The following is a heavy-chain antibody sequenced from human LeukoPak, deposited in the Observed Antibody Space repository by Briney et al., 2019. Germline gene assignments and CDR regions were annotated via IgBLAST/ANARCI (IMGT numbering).Heavy chain of an antibody. CDR3: ARGRISPWGSGSQPGN. J-gene: IGHJ4*02. D-gene: IGHD3-10*01. V-gene: IGHV1-8*01. CDR2: MNPNSGDT. CDR1: GYTFSNYD. Sequence: ASVKVSCKASGYTFSNYDINWVRQATGQGLEWMGWMNPNSGDTGYAQKFQGRVTMTRNTSISTAYMELSSLRSEDTAVYYCARGRISPWGSGSQPGNWGQGTLVTVSS.